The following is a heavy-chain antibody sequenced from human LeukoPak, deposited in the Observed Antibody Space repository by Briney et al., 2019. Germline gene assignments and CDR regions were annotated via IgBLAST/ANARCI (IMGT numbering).Heavy chain of an antibody. CDR3: ATRGDILTGYPYYFDY. D-gene: IGHD3-9*01. V-gene: IGHV3-23*01. CDR1: GFTFSSYA. J-gene: IGHJ4*02. CDR2: ISGSGGST. Sequence: PGGSLRLSCAASGFTFSSYAMSWVRQAPGKVLERVSAISGSGGSTYYADSVKRRFTISRDNSKNTLYLQMNSLRAEDTAVYYCATRGDILTGYPYYFDYWGQGTLVTVSS.